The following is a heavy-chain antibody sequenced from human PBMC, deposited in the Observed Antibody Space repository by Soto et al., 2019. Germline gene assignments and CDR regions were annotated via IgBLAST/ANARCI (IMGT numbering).Heavy chain of an antibody. CDR2: ISYDGSNK. J-gene: IGHJ6*02. D-gene: IGHD6-19*01. Sequence: GSLRLSCAASGFTFSSYGMHWVRQAPGKGLEWVAVISYDGSNKYYADSVRGRFTISRDNSKNTLYLQMNSLRAEDTAVYYCATDAVAQTIGYYYGMDVWGQGTTVTVSS. CDR1: GFTFSSYG. CDR3: ATDAVAQTIGYYYGMDV. V-gene: IGHV3-30*03.